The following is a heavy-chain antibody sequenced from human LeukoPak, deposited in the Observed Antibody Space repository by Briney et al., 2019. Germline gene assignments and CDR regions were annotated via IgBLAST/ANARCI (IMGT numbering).Heavy chain of an antibody. CDR3: AKRALDISGYSTIFDY. D-gene: IGHD3-22*01. CDR1: GFSFSSYG. J-gene: IGHJ4*02. Sequence: GGSLRLSCAASGFSFSSYGMSWVRQAPGKGLEWVSTIGSIPGNTYYADSVKGRFTISRDNSKNTPYLQMSSLRAEDTAVYYCAKRALDISGYSTIFDYWGQGTLVTVSS. V-gene: IGHV3-23*01. CDR2: IGSIPGNT.